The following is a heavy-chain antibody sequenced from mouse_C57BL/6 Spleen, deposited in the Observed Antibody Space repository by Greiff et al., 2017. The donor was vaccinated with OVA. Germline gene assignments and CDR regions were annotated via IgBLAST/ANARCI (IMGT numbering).Heavy chain of an antibody. CDR2: IYPGSGST. Sequence: VKLQQPGAELVKPGASVKMSCKASGYTFTSYWITWVKQRPGQGLEWIGDIYPGSGSTNYNEKFKSKATLTVATSSSTAYMQLSSLTSEDSAVYYCAREGYYYGSSYWFAYWGQGTLVTVSA. CDR3: AREGYYYGSSYWFAY. J-gene: IGHJ3*01. CDR1: GYTFTSYW. V-gene: IGHV1-55*01. D-gene: IGHD1-1*01.